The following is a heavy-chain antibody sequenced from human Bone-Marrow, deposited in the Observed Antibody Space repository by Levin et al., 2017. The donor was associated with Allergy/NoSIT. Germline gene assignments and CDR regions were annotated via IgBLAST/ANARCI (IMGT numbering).Heavy chain of an antibody. V-gene: IGHV1-18*01. D-gene: IGHD1-26*01. Sequence: SVKVSCKASGYTFSSYGFTWVRQAPGQGLEWMGWISTSSGDTEYEQRLQGRVTMTTDTSTSTAHMELRSLRSDDTAVYYCAKLRRGGDYSGKYSSYDYWGQGTLVTVSS. J-gene: IGHJ4*02. CDR3: AKLRRGGDYSGKYSSYDY. CDR2: ISTSSGDT. CDR1: GYTFSSYG.